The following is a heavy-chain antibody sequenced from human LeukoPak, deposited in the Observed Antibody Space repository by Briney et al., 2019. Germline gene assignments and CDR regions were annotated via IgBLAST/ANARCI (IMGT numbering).Heavy chain of an antibody. Sequence: GGSLRLSCAASGVTFSSYAMSWVRQAPGQGLEWVSAISGSGGSTYYADAVKGRFTISRDNAKNSVYLQMNSLRTEDTAVYYCARKTGMTGEAFEYWGQGTLVTVSS. CDR1: GVTFSSYA. V-gene: IGHV3-23*01. CDR2: ISGSGGST. CDR3: ARKTGMTGEAFEY. J-gene: IGHJ4*02. D-gene: IGHD1-1*01.